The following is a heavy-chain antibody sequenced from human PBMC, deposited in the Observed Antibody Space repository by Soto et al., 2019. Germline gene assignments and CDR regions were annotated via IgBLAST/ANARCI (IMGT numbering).Heavy chain of an antibody. D-gene: IGHD6-6*01. CDR3: AKDPGSSSSGCDFDY. V-gene: IGHV3-23*01. CDR2: ISGSGGST. J-gene: IGHJ4*02. Sequence: EVRLLESGGGLVQPGGSLRLSCAASGFTFSSYAMSWVRQAPGKGLEWVSAISGSGGSTYYADSVKGRFTISRDNSKNTLYLQMNSLRAEDTAVYYCAKDPGSSSSGCDFDYWGQGTLVTVSS. CDR1: GFTFSSYA.